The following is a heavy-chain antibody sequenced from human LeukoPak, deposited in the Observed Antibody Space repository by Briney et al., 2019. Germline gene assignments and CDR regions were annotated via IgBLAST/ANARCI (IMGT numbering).Heavy chain of an antibody. Sequence: GVSVKVSCKASGYTFTSYAMHWVRQAPGQRLEWMGWINAGNGNTKYSQEFQGRVTITRDTSASTAYMELSSLRSEDMAVYYCARSHSYGYNNWFDPWGQGTLVTVSS. CDR3: ARSHSYGYNNWFDP. D-gene: IGHD5-18*01. CDR1: GYTFTSYA. V-gene: IGHV1-3*03. CDR2: INAGNGNT. J-gene: IGHJ5*02.